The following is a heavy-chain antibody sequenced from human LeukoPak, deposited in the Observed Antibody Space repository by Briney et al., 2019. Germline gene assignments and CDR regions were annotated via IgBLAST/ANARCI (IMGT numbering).Heavy chain of an antibody. CDR2: IWSDGTEK. CDR3: AKDAQRGFDYSNSLEY. J-gene: IGHJ4*02. V-gene: IGHV3-33*06. D-gene: IGHD4-11*01. Sequence: GWSLRLSCAASGFTYSRYGMHWVRQAPGKGLEWVAVIWSDGTEKYYADAVKGRFTISRDNSRNTLYLQMNSLRGEDTAVYYCAKDAQRGFDYSNSLEYWGQGTLVTVSS. CDR1: GFTYSRYG.